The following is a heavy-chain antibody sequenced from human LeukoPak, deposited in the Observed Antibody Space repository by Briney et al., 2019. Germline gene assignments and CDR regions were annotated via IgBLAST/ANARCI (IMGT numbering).Heavy chain of an antibody. CDR3: ARLYGSGSSLYFDY. V-gene: IGHV4-34*01. J-gene: IGHJ4*02. CDR1: GGSFSDYS. CDR2: INHSGST. D-gene: IGHD3-10*01. Sequence: PSETLSLTCAVYGGSFSDYSWNWIRQPPGKGLEWIGEINHSGSTNYNPSLKSRVTISVDTSKNQFSLKLSSVTAADTAVYYCARLYGSGSSLYFDYWGQGTLVTVSS.